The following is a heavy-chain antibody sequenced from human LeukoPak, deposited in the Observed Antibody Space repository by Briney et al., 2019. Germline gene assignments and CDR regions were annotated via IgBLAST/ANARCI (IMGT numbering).Heavy chain of an antibody. CDR3: VRVGGYSGYDPRGYFDY. CDR2: INFNSGGT. D-gene: IGHD5-12*01. V-gene: IGHV1-2*02. Sequence: ASVKVSCKASGYTFTGYYMHWVRQAPGQGLEWMGWINFNSGGTNYAQKFQGRVTMTRDTSISTEYMELSSLRSDDTAVYYCVRVGGYSGYDPRGYFDYWGQGTLVTVSS. J-gene: IGHJ4*02. CDR1: GYTFTGYY.